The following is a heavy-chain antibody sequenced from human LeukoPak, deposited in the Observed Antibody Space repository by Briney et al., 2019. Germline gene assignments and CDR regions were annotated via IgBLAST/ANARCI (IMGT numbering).Heavy chain of an antibody. CDR1: GGSISSSNW. J-gene: IGHJ4*02. CDR3: ARKPYDFWSGHFSVDFDY. D-gene: IGHD3-3*01. V-gene: IGHV4-4*02. CDR2: IYHSGST. Sequence: SETLSLTCAVSGGSISSSNWWSWVRQPPGKGLEWIGEIYHSGSTNYNPSLKSRVTISVDKSKNQFSLKLSSVTAADTAVYYCARKPYDFWSGHFSVDFDYWGQGTLVTVSS.